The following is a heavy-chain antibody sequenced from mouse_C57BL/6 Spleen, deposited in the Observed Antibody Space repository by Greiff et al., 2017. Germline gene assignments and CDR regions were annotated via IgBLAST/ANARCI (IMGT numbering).Heavy chain of an antibody. V-gene: IGHV5-4*03. Sequence: DVMLVESGGGLVKPGGSLKLSCAASGFTFSSYAMSWVRQTPENRLEWVATIRDGGSYTYYPDNVKGRCTISRANARNNLYLQMSHMKSEDTAMYYGARVGNPWYLDVWGTGTTVTVSS. CDR1: GFTFSSYA. J-gene: IGHJ1*03. CDR3: ARVGNPWYLDV. D-gene: IGHD4-1*01. CDR2: IRDGGSYT.